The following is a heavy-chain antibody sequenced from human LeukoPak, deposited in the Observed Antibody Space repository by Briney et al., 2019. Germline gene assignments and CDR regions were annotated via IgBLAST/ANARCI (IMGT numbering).Heavy chain of an antibody. CDR3: ARVSVRGVIPYYFDF. V-gene: IGHV4-34*01. CDR1: GGSFSGYY. CDR2: INHSGST. D-gene: IGHD3-10*02. Sequence: SETLSLTCAVYGGSFSGYYWSWIRQPPGKGLEWIGEINHSGSTNYNPSLKSRVTISVDTSKNQFSLKLSSVTAADTAVYYCARVSVRGVIPYYFDFWGQGTLVTVSS. J-gene: IGHJ4*02.